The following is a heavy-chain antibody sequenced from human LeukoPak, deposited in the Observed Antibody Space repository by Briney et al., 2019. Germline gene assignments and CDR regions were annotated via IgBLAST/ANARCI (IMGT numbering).Heavy chain of an antibody. V-gene: IGHV4-34*01. D-gene: IGHD3-22*01. CDR2: MTYSGNT. CDR3: ARGGYYDSSGYSAAEYFQH. J-gene: IGHJ1*01. Sequence: PSGTLSLTCAVYGGSFSGFYWSWVRQSPGKGLEWIAEMTYSGNTNYNPSLKSRVTILIDTSKNQFSLKLNSLTAADTAMYFCARGGYYDSSGYSAAEYFQHWGQGTLVTVSS. CDR1: GGSFSGFY.